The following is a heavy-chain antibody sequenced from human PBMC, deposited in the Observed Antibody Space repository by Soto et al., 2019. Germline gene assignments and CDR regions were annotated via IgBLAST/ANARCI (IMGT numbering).Heavy chain of an antibody. Sequence: QVQLVESGGGLVQPGGSLRLSCAASGFTFSDYYMNWIRQAPGKGLEWVSYITSSGRTTYYADSVKGRFTISRDNAKNSLYLQMNSLRAEDTAVYYCARDLGLVIDYSSSPLSYYGMDVWGQGTTVTVSS. V-gene: IGHV3-11*01. CDR1: GFTFSDYY. CDR3: ARDLGLVIDYSSSPLSYYGMDV. J-gene: IGHJ6*02. CDR2: ITSSGRTT. D-gene: IGHD6-13*01.